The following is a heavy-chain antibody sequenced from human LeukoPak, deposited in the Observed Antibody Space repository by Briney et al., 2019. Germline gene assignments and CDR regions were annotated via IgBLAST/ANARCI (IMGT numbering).Heavy chain of an antibody. V-gene: IGHV3-23*01. D-gene: IGHD6-19*01. CDR3: AKRSGYTTGWFFDF. J-gene: IGHJ4*02. Sequence: GGSLRLSCAASGFSFTNYAMAWVRQAPGKGLEWVSSISGSGDNTYYAESVKGRFTISGDNSQNTLFLQMNSLRAEDTAVFYCAKRSGYTTGWFFDFRGQGTLVTVSS. CDR2: ISGSGDNT. CDR1: GFSFTNYA.